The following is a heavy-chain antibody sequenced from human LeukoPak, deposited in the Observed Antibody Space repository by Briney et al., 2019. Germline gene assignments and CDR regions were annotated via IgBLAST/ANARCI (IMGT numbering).Heavy chain of an antibody. CDR1: GYGFTSYW. CDR3: ARHLAGGRWNDY. J-gene: IGHJ4*02. Sequence: GESLKISCKGSGYGFTSYWIGWVRPLPGKGLEWTGIIYPGDSDTRYSPSFHGQVTISADKSISTAYLQWSSLKASDTAMYYCARHLAGGRWNDYWGQGTLVTVSS. V-gene: IGHV5-51*01. D-gene: IGHD4-23*01. CDR2: IYPGDSDT.